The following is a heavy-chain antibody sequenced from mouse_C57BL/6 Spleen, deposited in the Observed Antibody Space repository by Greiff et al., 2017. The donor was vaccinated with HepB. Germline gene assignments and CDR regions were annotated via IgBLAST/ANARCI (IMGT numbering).Heavy chain of an antibody. V-gene: IGHV1-50*01. Sequence: QVQLQQPGAELVKPGASVKLSCKASGYTFTSYWMQWVKQRPGQGLEWIGEIDPSDSYTNYNQKFKGKATLTVDTSSSTAYMQLSSLTSEDSAVYYCARTSFFEVWGTGTTVTVSS. J-gene: IGHJ1*03. CDR1: GYTFTSYW. CDR3: ARTSFFEV. CDR2: IDPSDSYT.